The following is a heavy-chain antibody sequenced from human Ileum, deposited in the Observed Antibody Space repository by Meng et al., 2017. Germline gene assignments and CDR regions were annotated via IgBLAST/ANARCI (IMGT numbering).Heavy chain of an antibody. V-gene: IGHV3-23*04. J-gene: IGHJ4*02. CDR2: ISGGGGST. CDR3: AKGGAAGTGLDY. Sequence: VRLVGAGGGVGQPGRSLRLAWSASGFTLSTYAIHWVRQAPGKGLEWVSAISGGGGSTYYADSVKGRFTISRDNSKNTLYLQMNSLRAEDTAVYYCAKGGAAGTGLDYWGQGTLVTVSS. D-gene: IGHD6-13*01. CDR1: GFTLSTYA.